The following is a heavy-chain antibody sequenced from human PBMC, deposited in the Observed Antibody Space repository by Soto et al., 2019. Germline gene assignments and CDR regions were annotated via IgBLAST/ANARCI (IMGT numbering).Heavy chain of an antibody. D-gene: IGHD5-12*01. CDR1: GFTFSSYA. J-gene: IGHJ6*02. CDR2: ISYDGSNT. V-gene: IGHV3-30-3*01. Sequence: PGGSLRLSCAASGFTFSSYAMHWVRQAPGKGLEWVAVISYDGSNTYYADSVKGRFTISRDNSKNTLYLQMNSLRAEDTAVYYCARDRRAYSGYVYGMDVWGQGTTVTVSS. CDR3: ARDRRAYSGYVYGMDV.